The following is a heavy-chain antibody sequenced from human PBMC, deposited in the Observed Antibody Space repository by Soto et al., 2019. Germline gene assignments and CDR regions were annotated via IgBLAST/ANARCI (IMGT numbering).Heavy chain of an antibody. D-gene: IGHD2-21*02. Sequence: SETLSLTCIVSGESISSSSYYWGWIRQPPGKGLEWIGSIYYSGRTYYNPSFKSRVTISIDTSKNQFSLKLSSVTATDTAVYYCARQRTTVVTQAYFDHWGQGALATVSS. J-gene: IGHJ4*02. CDR3: ARQRTTVVTQAYFDH. CDR1: GESISSSSYY. CDR2: IYYSGRT. V-gene: IGHV4-39*01.